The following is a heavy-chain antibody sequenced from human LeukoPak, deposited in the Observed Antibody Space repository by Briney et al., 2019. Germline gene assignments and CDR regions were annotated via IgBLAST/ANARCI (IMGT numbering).Heavy chain of an antibody. V-gene: IGHV5-51*01. CDR1: GYSFTSYW. Sequence: GESLKISCKGSGYSFTSYWIGWVRQMPGKGLEWMGIIYPGDSDTRYSPSFQGQVTISADKSISTAYLQWSSLKASDTAMYYCARGSYGDRGYVDAFDIWGQGTVVTASS. CDR3: ARGSYGDRGYVDAFDI. CDR2: IYPGDSDT. D-gene: IGHD4-17*01. J-gene: IGHJ3*02.